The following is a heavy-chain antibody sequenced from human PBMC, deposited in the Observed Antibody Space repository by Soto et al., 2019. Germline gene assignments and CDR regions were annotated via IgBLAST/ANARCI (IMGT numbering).Heavy chain of an antibody. J-gene: IGHJ4*02. CDR3: ARFSGSYLSFDY. D-gene: IGHD1-26*01. CDR2: ISAYNGNT. V-gene: IGHV1-18*01. Sequence: ASVKVSCKASGYTFTSYAMLWVRQAPGQGLEWMGWISAYNGNTNYAQKLQGRVTMTTDTSTSTAYMELRSLRSDDTAVYYCARFSGSYLSFDYWGQGTLVTVSS. CDR1: GYTFTSYA.